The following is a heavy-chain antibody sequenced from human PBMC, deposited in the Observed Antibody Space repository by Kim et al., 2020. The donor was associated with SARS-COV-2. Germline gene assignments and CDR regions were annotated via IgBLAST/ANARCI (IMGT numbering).Heavy chain of an antibody. CDR2: ITYDGSNK. CDR3: AKDGMDYYYGMDV. CDR1: GFTFSSYG. Sequence: GGSLRLSCAASGFTFSSYGMNWVRQAPGKGLEWVAVITYDGSNKYYADSVKGRFTISRDNSKNTLYLQMNSLRAEDTAVYYCAKDGMDYYYGMDVWGQGT. V-gene: IGHV3-30*18. J-gene: IGHJ6*02. D-gene: IGHD1-26*01.